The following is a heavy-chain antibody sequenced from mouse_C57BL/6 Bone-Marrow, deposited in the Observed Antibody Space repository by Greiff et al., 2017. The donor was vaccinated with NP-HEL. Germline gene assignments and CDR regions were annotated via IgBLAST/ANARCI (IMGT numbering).Heavy chain of an antibody. J-gene: IGHJ2*01. V-gene: IGHV1-81*01. CDR2: IYPRSGNT. CDR3: AWGGGYYVLYFDY. CDR1: GYTFTSYG. D-gene: IGHD2-3*01. Sequence: QVQLQQSGAELARPGASVKLSCKASGYTFTSYGISWVKQRTGQGLEWIGEIYPRSGNTYYNEKFKGKATLTADKSSSTAYMELRSLTSEDSAVYFCAWGGGYYVLYFDYWGQGTTLTVSS.